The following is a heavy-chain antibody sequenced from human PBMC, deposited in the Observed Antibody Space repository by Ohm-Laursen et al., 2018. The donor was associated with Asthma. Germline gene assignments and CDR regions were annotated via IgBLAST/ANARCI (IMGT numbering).Heavy chain of an antibody. CDR1: GASITSAPYY. D-gene: IGHD4-23*01. Sequence: TLSLTCTVSGASITSAPYYWNWIRQHPGRGLEWIGYIYYTGSTYYNPSLKSRVSISVDTSKNQFSLRVSSVTAADTAVYYCAREATVITRYFDSWGQGILVTVSS. CDR2: IYYTGST. J-gene: IGHJ4*02. CDR3: AREATVITRYFDS. V-gene: IGHV4-31*03.